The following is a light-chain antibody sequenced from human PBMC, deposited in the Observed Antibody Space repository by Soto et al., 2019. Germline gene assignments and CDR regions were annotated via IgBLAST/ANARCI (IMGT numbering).Light chain of an antibody. CDR3: QQYNGFSGYT. CDR1: QSINSW. V-gene: IGKV1-5*03. J-gene: IGKJ2*01. CDR2: KAS. Sequence: DIQMTQSPSTLSASVGDRVTITYRASQSINSWLAWYQQKPGKAPKLLIYKASNLESGVPSRFSGSGSGTEFTLTISSLQPDDLATYYCQQYNGFSGYTFGQGTKLEIK.